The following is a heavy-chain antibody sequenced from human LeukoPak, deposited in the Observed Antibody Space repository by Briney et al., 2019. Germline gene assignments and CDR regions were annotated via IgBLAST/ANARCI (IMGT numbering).Heavy chain of an antibody. CDR3: ARGTHYYDSSSLNY. D-gene: IGHD3-22*01. J-gene: IGHJ4*02. CDR2: INPNSGGT. CDR1: GYTFTGYY. V-gene: IGHV1-2*02. Sequence: EASVKVSCKASGYTFTGYYMHWVRQAPGQGLEWMGWINPNSGGTNYAQKFQGRVTMTRDTSISTAYMELSRLRSDDTAVYYCARGTHYYDSSSLNYWGQGTLVTVSS.